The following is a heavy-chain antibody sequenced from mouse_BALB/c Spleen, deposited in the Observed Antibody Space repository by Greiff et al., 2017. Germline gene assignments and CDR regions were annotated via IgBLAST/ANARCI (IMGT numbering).Heavy chain of an antibody. CDR1: GYTFTSYT. CDR2: INPSWGYT. V-gene: IGHV1-4*02. CDR3: ARDYYGSSYRYAMDY. J-gene: IGHJ4*01. Sequence: VQLQQSAAELARPGASVKMSCKASGYTFTSYTMHWVRQRPGQGLEWVGYINPSWGYTEYNQKFKDKTNLTADKSSSTAYMPLSSLTSEDSAVYYCARDYYGSSYRYAMDYWGQGTSVTVSS. D-gene: IGHD1-1*01.